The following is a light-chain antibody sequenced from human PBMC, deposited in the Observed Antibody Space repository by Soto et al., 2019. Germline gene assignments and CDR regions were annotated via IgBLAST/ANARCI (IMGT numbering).Light chain of an antibody. J-gene: IGKJ3*01. CDR3: QQYGNSPFT. CDR1: QSVTSSY. V-gene: IGKV3-20*01. CDR2: GAS. Sequence: TQSPGTLSLSPGERATLSCRASQSVTSSYLAWYQQKPGQAPRLLIYGASSRATGIPDRFSGSGSGTDFTLTISRLEPEDFAVYYCQQYGNSPFTFGPGT.